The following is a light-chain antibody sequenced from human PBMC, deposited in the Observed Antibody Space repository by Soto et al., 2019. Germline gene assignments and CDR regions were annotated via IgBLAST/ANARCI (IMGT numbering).Light chain of an antibody. CDR2: AAS. J-gene: IGKJ1*01. CDR1: QSISYY. CDR3: QQGYSTPWT. Sequence: DIQMTQSPSSLSASVGDRVTITWRASQSISYYLHWYQQKPGKAPKLLIYAASNLQSGVPSKFSARGSGTDFTLTLNSLQPEDFATYYCQQGYSTPWTFGQGTQVEI. V-gene: IGKV1-39*01.